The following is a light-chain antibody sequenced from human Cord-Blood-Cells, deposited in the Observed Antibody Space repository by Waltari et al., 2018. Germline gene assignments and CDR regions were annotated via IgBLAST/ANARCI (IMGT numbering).Light chain of an antibody. V-gene: IGLV2-14*04. Sequence: GQSITISCTGTSSDVGGYNYVSWYQQHPGKAPKLMIYDVSNRPSRVSNRFSGSKSGNTASLTISGLQAEDEADYYCSSYTSSSTNWVFGGGTKLTVL. CDR3: SSYTSSSTNWV. CDR2: DVS. J-gene: IGLJ3*02. CDR1: SSDVGGYNY.